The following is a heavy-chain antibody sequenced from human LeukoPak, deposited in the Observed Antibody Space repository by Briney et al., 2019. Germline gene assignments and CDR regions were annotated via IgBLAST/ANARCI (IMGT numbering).Heavy chain of an antibody. V-gene: IGHV3-30*18. Sequence: GGSLRLSCAASGFTFSSYGMHWVRQAPGKGLEWVAVISYDGSNKYYADSVEGRFTISRDNSKNTLYLQMNSLRAEDTAVYYCAKEGKYSSSWYELWGQGTLVTVSS. J-gene: IGHJ5*02. CDR3: AKEGKYSSSWYEL. CDR1: GFTFSSYG. CDR2: ISYDGSNK. D-gene: IGHD6-13*01.